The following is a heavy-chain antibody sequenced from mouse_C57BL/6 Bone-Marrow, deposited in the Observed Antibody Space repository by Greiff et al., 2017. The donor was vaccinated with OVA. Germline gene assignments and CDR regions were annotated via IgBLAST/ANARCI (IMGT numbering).Heavy chain of an antibody. D-gene: IGHD2-2*01. Sequence: QVQLKQSGTELVKPGASLKLSCKASGYTFTSYWMHWVKQRPGQGLEWIGNINPSNGGTNYNEKFKSKATLTVDKSSSTAYMQLSSLTSEDSAVYYCARSARLRYYAMDYWGQGTSVTVSS. J-gene: IGHJ4*01. CDR3: ARSARLRYYAMDY. CDR1: GYTFTSYW. CDR2: INPSNGGT. V-gene: IGHV1-53*01.